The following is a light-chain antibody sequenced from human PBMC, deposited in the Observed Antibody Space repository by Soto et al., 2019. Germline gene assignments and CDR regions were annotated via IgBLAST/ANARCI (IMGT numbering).Light chain of an antibody. J-gene: IGKJ1*01. CDR1: QSVSRNY. CDR3: QQYGGSPRT. CDR2: GAS. V-gene: IGKV3-20*01. Sequence: EIALTQSASTLSLSAGGRATLSWRASQSVSRNYLAWYQQKPGQAPRLLIHGASNRATGIPDRFSGSGYGTDFNLTITRLETEDFAVYYCQQYGGSPRTFGQGTKVDIK.